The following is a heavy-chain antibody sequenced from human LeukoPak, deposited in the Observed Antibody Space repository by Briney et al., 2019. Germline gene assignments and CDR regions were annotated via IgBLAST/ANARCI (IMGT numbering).Heavy chain of an antibody. CDR3: ARDTANDCSSTSCYSDAFDI. J-gene: IGHJ3*02. CDR2: IYSGGST. V-gene: IGHV3-66*02. Sequence: GGSLGLSCAASGFTVSSNYMTWVRQAPGKGLEWVSVIYSGGSTYYADSVKGRFTISRDNSKNTLYLQMNSLRAEDTAVYYCARDTANDCSSTSCYSDAFDIWGQGTMVTVSS. D-gene: IGHD2-2*01. CDR1: GFTVSSNY.